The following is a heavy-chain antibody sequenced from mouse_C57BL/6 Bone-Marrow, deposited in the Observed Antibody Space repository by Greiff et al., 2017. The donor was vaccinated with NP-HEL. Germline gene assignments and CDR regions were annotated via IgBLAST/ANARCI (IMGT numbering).Heavy chain of an antibody. J-gene: IGHJ3*01. V-gene: IGHV5-17*01. D-gene: IGHD1-1*01. CDR1: GFTFSDYG. Sequence: EVHLVESGGGLVKPGGSLKLSCAASGFTFSDYGMHWVRQAPEKGLEWVAYISSGSSTIYYADTVKGRFTISRDNAKNTLFLQMTSLRSEDTAMYYCARLGSSAWFAYWGQGTLVTVSA. CDR2: ISSGSSTI. CDR3: ARLGSSAWFAY.